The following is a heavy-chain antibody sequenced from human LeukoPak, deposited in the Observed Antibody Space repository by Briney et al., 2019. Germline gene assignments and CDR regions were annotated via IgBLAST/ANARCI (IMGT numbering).Heavy chain of an antibody. CDR3: ARDTGAAILGAFDI. CDR2: INHSGST. CDR1: GGSFSGYY. Sequence: PSEALSLTCAVYGGSFSGYYWSWIRQPPGKGLEWIGEINHSGSTNYNPSLKSRVTISVDTSKNQFSLKLSSVTAADTAVYYCARDTGAAILGAFDIWGQGTMVTVSS. J-gene: IGHJ3*02. V-gene: IGHV4-34*01. D-gene: IGHD2-21*02.